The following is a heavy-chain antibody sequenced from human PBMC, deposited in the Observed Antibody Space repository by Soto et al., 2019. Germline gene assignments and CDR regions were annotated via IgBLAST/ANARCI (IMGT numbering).Heavy chain of an antibody. V-gene: IGHV1-3*01. CDR1: GYTFTSYA. D-gene: IGHD2-2*01. CDR3: ARIEGYCSSTSCSGPRDDALDI. CDR2: INAGNGNT. Sequence: GASVKVSCKASGYTFTSYAMHWVRQAPGQRLEWMGWINAGNGNTKYSQKFQGRVTITRDTSASTAYMELSSLRSEDTAVYYCARIEGYCSSTSCSGPRDDALDIWGQGTMVTVSS. J-gene: IGHJ3*02.